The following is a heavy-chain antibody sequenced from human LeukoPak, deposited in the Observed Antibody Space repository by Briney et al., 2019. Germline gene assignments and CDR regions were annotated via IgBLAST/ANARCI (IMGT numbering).Heavy chain of an antibody. D-gene: IGHD5-18*01. CDR2: ISSSSSYI. V-gene: IGHV3-21*01. CDR3: ARGGLGYGYNY. CDR1: GFTFSSYS. Sequence: GSLRLSCAASGFTFSSYSMNWVRQAPGKGLEWVPSISSSSSYIYYADSVKGRFTVSRDNAKNSLYLQMNSLRAEDTAVYYCARGGLGYGYNYWGQGTLVTVSS. J-gene: IGHJ4*02.